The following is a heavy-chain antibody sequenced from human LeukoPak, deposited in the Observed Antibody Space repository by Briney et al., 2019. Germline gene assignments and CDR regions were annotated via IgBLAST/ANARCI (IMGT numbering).Heavy chain of an antibody. Sequence: ASVKVSCKASGYTFTGYYMHWVRQAPGQGLEWMGRINPNSGGTNYAQKLQGRVTMTRDTSISTAYMELSRLRSDDTAVYYCARGQYYYDSSGYLLHYYFDYWGQGTLVTVSS. CDR3: ARGQYYYDSSGYLLHYYFDY. CDR2: INPNSGGT. V-gene: IGHV1-2*06. CDR1: GYTFTGYY. J-gene: IGHJ4*02. D-gene: IGHD3-22*01.